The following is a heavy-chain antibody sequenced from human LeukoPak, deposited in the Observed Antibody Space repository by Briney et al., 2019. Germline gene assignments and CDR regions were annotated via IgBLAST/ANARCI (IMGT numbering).Heavy chain of an antibody. Sequence: GGSLRLSCTASGFTISLYSMNWVRQAPGKGLEWVSSIGRSSQYIYYGDSVRGRFTISRDNAKNSLYLDMNNPRAEHTAVYYFARDASNIDFAPYFYYMDVWGKGTTVTVSS. J-gene: IGHJ6*03. CDR3: ARDASNIDFAPYFYYMDV. D-gene: IGHD2/OR15-2a*01. V-gene: IGHV3-21*01. CDR1: GFTISLYS. CDR2: IGRSSQYI.